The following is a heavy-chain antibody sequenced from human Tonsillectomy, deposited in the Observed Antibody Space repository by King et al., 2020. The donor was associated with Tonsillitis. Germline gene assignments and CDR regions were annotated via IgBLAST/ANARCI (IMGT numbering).Heavy chain of an antibody. CDR3: AKDTGELGAWDY. Sequence: VQLVQSGGGVVQPGRSLRLSCAASGFSFSSYGMVWVRQAPGKGLEWVSIVSFDGSNKYYADSVKGRFTISRDNSKNTLYLQMSSLRTEDTAVYYCAKDTGELGAWDYWGQGTLVTVSS. V-gene: IGHV3-30*18. CDR2: VSFDGSNK. D-gene: IGHD1-7*01. CDR1: GFSFSSYG. J-gene: IGHJ4*02.